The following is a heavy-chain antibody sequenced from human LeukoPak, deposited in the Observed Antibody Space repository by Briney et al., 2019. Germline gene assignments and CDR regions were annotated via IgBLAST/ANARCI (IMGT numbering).Heavy chain of an antibody. D-gene: IGHD3-22*01. CDR3: ARHPYDSRGYVT. CDR1: GFTVSSNY. CDR2: IKGDGSEK. Sequence: GGSLRLSCAASGFTVSSNYMTWVRQAPGKGLDWVANIKGDGSEKYYVDSVKGRFTISRDNAKNSLHLQMNSQRAEDTAVYYCARHPYDSRGYVTWGQGILVTVSS. J-gene: IGHJ5*02. V-gene: IGHV3-7*01.